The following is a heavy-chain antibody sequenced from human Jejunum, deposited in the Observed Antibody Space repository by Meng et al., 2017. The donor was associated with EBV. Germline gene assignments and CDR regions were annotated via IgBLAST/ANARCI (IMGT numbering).Heavy chain of an antibody. CDR2: LNEDGGIT. Sequence: VVSGGALGRLWGSIGLSWAASAFSFSRDWMHWVRQAPGKGLVWDSRLNEDGGITTYADSVKGRFTISRGNAKNTLYLQMNSLRVEDTGVYFCSRDLVGADDDWGQGTLVTVSS. V-gene: IGHV3-74*01. J-gene: IGHJ4*02. CDR1: AFSFSRDW. CDR3: SRDLVGADDD. D-gene: IGHD3-10*01.